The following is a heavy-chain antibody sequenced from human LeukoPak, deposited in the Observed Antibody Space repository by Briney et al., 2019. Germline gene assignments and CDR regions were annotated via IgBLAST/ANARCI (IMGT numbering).Heavy chain of an antibody. CDR2: INPNSGGT. CDR3: ARDGGAYCGGDCYFADDY. CDR1: GYTFTGYY. J-gene: IGHJ4*02. D-gene: IGHD2-21*02. Sequence: ASVKVSCKASGYTFTGYYMHWVRQAPGQGLEWMGWINPNSGGTDYAQKFQGRVTMTGDTSISTAYMELSRLRSDDTAVYYCARDGGAYCGGDCYFADDYWGQGTLVTVSS. V-gene: IGHV1-2*02.